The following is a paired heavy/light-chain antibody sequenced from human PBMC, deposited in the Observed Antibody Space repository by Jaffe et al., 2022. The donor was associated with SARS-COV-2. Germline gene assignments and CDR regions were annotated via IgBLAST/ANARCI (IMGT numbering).Light chain of an antibody. V-gene: IGKV1-5*03. CDR3: QQYNSYSWT. CDR1: QNINRW. CDR2: KAS. Sequence: DIQMTQSPSILSASVGDRVTITCRASQNINRWLAWHQQKPGKAPRLLIYKASNLETGVPSRFSGSGSGTEFTLTINSLQPDDFATYYCQQYNSYSWTFGQGTKVEIK. J-gene: IGKJ1*01.
Heavy chain of an antibody. CDR3: ARDGPSRPWDY. V-gene: IGHV3-23*01. D-gene: IGHD1-1*01. Sequence: EVQLLESGGGLVQPGGSLRLSCAASGFTFSDYAMNWVRQAPGKGPEWVADLKSSDGSTHYADSVKGRFTIFRDNSKNTLYLQMNSLRAEDTAIYYCARDGPSRPWDYWGQGTLVTVSS. CDR2: LKSSDGST. CDR1: GFTFSDYA. J-gene: IGHJ4*02.